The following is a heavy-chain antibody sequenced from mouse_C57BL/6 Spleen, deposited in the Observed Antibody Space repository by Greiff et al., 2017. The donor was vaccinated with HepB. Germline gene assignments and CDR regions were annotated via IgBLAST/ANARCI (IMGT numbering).Heavy chain of an antibody. J-gene: IGHJ1*03. V-gene: IGHV5-9*01. CDR3: ARHVYEVDWYFDV. D-gene: IGHD2-14*01. CDR1: GFTFSRYT. CDR2: ISGGGGNT. Sequence: DVQLVESGGGLVKPGGSLKLSCAASGFTFSRYTMSWVRQTPEKRLEWVATISGGGGNTYYPDSVKGRFTISRDNAKHPLYMQMSSLRSEDTALYYCARHVYEVDWYFDVWGTGTTVTVSS.